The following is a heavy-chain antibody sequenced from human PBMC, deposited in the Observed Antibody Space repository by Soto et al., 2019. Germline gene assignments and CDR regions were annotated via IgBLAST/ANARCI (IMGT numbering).Heavy chain of an antibody. Sequence: SVKVSFKASGGTFSSYAIRWVRQAPGQGLEWMGGTIHIFGTANYAQKCQGRVTITADKSTSTAYMELSSLRSEDTAVYYCALTGTTFSYYYYGMDVWGQGTTVTVSS. J-gene: IGHJ6*02. CDR3: ALTGTTFSYYYYGMDV. V-gene: IGHV1-69*06. D-gene: IGHD1-7*01. CDR2: TIHIFGTA. CDR1: GGTFSSYA.